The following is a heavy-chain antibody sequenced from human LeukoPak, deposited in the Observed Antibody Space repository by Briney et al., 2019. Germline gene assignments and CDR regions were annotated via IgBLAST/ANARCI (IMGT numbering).Heavy chain of an antibody. V-gene: IGHV3-30*02. D-gene: IGHD3-9*01. Sequence: PGGSLRLSCAASEFTFNSYGMHWVRQAPGKGLEWVAFIRYDGSNKYYADSVKGRFTISRDNSKHTLYLQMNSLRAEDTAVYYCAKDGGEYYDILTGYYPRLYYMDVWGKGTTVTISS. J-gene: IGHJ6*03. CDR2: IRYDGSNK. CDR1: EFTFNSYG. CDR3: AKDGGEYYDILTGYYPRLYYMDV.